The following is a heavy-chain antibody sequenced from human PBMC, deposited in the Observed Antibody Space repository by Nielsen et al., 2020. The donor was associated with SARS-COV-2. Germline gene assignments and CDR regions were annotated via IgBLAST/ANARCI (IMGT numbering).Heavy chain of an antibody. CDR2: IKQDGSEK. J-gene: IGHJ4*02. Sequence: GESLKISCAASGFTFSSYWMSWVRQAPGKGLEWVANIKQDGSEKYYVDSVKGRFTISRDNAKNSLYLQMNSLGAEDTAVYYCARDPYQVNDYWGQGTLVTVSS. CDR1: GFTFSSYW. CDR3: ARDPYQVNDY. V-gene: IGHV3-7*05.